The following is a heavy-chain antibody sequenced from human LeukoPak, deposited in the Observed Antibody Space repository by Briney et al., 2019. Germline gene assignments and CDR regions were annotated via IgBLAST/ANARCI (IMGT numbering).Heavy chain of an antibody. CDR1: GYTFTSYG. D-gene: IGHD2-21*02. V-gene: IGHV1-18*01. CDR2: ISAYNGNT. CDR3: ARRGSGRAYCGGDCYSDDY. Sequence: GASVKVSCKASGYTFTSYGISWVRQAPGQGLEWMGWISAYNGNTNYAQKLQGRVTMTTDTSTSTAYMGLRSLRSDDTAVYYCARRGSGRAYCGGDCYSDDYWGQGTLVTVSS. J-gene: IGHJ4*02.